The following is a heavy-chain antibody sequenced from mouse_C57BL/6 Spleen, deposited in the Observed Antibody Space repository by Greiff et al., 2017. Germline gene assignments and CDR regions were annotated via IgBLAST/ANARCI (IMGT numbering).Heavy chain of an antibody. Sequence: VKLQQPGAELVMPGASVKLSCKASGYTFTSYWMHWVKQRPGQGLEWIGEIDPSDSYTNYNQKFKGKSTLTVDKSSSTAYMQLSSLTSEDSAVYYCARSIVYDGFYFDYWGQGTTLTVSS. CDR1: GYTFTSYW. J-gene: IGHJ2*01. CDR2: IDPSDSYT. V-gene: IGHV1-69*01. CDR3: ARSIVYDGFYFDY. D-gene: IGHD2-3*01.